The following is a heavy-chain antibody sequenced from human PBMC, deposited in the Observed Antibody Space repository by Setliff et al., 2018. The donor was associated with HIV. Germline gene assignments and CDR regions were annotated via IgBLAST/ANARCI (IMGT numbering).Heavy chain of an antibody. CDR2: IYHSGCT. V-gene: IGHV4-38-2*02. D-gene: IGHD3-16*01. CDR3: ARRWTYYDLRGDY. J-gene: IGHJ4*02. CDR1: GYSISSGYY. Sequence: ETLSLTCTVSGYSISSGYYWGWIRQPPGKGLEWIASIYHSGCTYYNPSLRSRVTISVDTSKNQFSLKLSSVTAADTAVYYCARRWTYYDLRGDYWGQGTLVTVSS.